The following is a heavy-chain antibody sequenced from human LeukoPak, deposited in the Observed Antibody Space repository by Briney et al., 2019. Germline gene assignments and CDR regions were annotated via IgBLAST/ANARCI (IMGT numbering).Heavy chain of an antibody. CDR1: GFTFSNYA. CDR2: ISAGGDKI. CDR3: VKNVGGNEGAY. J-gene: IGHJ4*02. D-gene: IGHD5-12*01. V-gene: IGHV3-23*01. Sequence: PGGSLRLSCVASGFTFSNYAMSWVRQAPGKGLQWVSAISAGGDKIHYAGSVKGRLIISRDNSRNTLYVQMSSLKADDTAVYYCVKNVGGNEGAYWGQGTLVTVSS.